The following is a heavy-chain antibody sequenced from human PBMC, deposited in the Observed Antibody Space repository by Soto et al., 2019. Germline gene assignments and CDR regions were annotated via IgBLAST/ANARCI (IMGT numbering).Heavy chain of an antibody. CDR3: ARASVDVPE. J-gene: IGHJ4*02. V-gene: IGHV1-2*02. Sequence: QRVQSGAEVKKPGASVRVSCKTSGPTFIAYYIHWVRQAPGQGLEWMGWIDPKSGGTTYEQKFLGRVTMTRDTSINTAYMDLNRLTSDDTAVYYCARASVDVPEWGQGTLITVSS. D-gene: IGHD5-12*01. CDR1: GPTFIAYY. CDR2: IDPKSGGT.